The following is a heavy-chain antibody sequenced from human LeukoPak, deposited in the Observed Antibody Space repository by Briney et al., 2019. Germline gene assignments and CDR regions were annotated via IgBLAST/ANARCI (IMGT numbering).Heavy chain of an antibody. V-gene: IGHV1-2*02. CDR2: INPNSGGT. CDR1: GYTFTGYY. Sequence: GASVKVSCKASGYTFTGYYMHWVRQAPGQGLEWMGWINPNSGGTNYAQKFQGRVTMTRDTSISTAYMELSRLRSDDTAVYYCARGATYDFWSGCRSDPWGLGTLVTVSS. D-gene: IGHD3-3*01. J-gene: IGHJ5*02. CDR3: ARGATYDFWSGCRSDP.